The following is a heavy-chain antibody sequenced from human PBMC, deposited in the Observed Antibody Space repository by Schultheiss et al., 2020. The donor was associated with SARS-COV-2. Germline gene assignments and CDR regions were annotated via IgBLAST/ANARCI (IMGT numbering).Heavy chain of an antibody. CDR3: AKGSSIVVTAAIDY. D-gene: IGHD2-2*01. J-gene: IGHJ4*02. Sequence: GGSLRLSCAASGFTFSSYAMHWVRQAPGKGLEWVAVISYDGSNIYYADSVKGRFTISRNNGQNSLFLQMNSLGGDDTALYYCAKGSSIVVTAAIDYWGQGILVTVSS. CDR2: ISYDGSNI. CDR1: GFTFSSYA. V-gene: IGHV3-30*04.